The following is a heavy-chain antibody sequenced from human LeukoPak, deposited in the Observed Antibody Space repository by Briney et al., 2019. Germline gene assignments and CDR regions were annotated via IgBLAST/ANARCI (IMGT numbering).Heavy chain of an antibody. CDR3: ARGRDCSSTSCYSLKPRGAWFDP. CDR1: GGTFSSYA. J-gene: IGHJ5*02. Sequence: ASVKVSCKASGGTFSSYAISWVRQAPGQGLEWMGGIIPIFGTANYAQKFQGRVTITADESTSTAYMELSSLRSEDTAVYFCARGRDCSSTSCYSLKPRGAWFDPWGQGTLVTVSS. V-gene: IGHV1-69*01. CDR2: IIPIFGTA. D-gene: IGHD2-2*02.